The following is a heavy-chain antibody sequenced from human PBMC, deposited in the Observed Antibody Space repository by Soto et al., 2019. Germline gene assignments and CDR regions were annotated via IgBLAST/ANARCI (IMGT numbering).Heavy chain of an antibody. CDR2: INHSGST. Sequence: KPSETLSLTCAVYGGSFSGYYWSWIRQPPGKGLEWIGEINHSGSTNYNPSLKSRVTISVDTSKNQFSLKLSSVTAADTAVYYCAFNPFYMTTVTPYYYSGMDVWGQGTTVTVSS. D-gene: IGHD4-17*01. CDR1: GGSFSGYY. V-gene: IGHV4-34*01. CDR3: AFNPFYMTTVTPYYYSGMDV. J-gene: IGHJ6*02.